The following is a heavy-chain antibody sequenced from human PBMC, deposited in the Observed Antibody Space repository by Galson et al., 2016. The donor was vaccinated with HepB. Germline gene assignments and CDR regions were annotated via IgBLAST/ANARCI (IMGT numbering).Heavy chain of an antibody. V-gene: IGHV3-30*18. D-gene: IGHD5-12*01. CDR1: GFTFGGAW. J-gene: IGHJ4*02. CDR2: VSSDGGTT. Sequence: SLRLSCAASGFTFGGAWMSWVRQAPGKGLDWVAVVSSDGGTTYYADSVKGRFTISRDNSKNTLDLHMTYLTPADTAVYYCAKEASGGPSRYSFDYWGQGSLVTVST. CDR3: AKEASGGPSRYSFDY.